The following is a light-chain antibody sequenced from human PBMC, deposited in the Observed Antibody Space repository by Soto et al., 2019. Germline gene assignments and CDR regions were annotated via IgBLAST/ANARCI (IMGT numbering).Light chain of an antibody. CDR3: QNYKSDPWT. Sequence: IQLTQSPSSLSASVGDRVTITCRASQGIDRYLAWYQQRPGKVPQLLIYETSILQSGVSSRFSGSGSGTDFTLTISSLQPDDVATYFCQNYKSDPWTFGQGTKVDIK. CDR2: ETS. CDR1: QGIDRY. J-gene: IGKJ1*01. V-gene: IGKV1-9*01.